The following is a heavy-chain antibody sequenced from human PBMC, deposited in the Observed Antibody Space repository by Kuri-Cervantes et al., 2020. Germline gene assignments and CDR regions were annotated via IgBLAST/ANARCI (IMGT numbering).Heavy chain of an antibody. V-gene: IGHV3-11*01. J-gene: IGHJ6*03. CDR3: ARDQGYSGYKYYYYMDV. CDR2: ISSSGSTI. Sequence: GESLKISCAASGFTFSDYYMSWIRQAPGKGLEWVSYISSSGSTIYYADSVKGRFTISRDNAKNSLYLQMNSLRAEDTAVCYCARDQGYSGYKYYYYMDVWGKGTTVTVSS. CDR1: GFTFSDYY. D-gene: IGHD5-12*01.